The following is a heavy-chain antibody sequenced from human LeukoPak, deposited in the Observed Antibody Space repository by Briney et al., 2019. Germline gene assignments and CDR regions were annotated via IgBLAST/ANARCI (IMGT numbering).Heavy chain of an antibody. CDR3: ARVRIDSSSSDVGYYMDV. J-gene: IGHJ6*03. Sequence: SETLSLTCTVSGGSISSYYWSWIRQPPGKGLEWIGYIYYSGSTNYNPSLKSRVTISVDTSKNQFSLKLSSVTAADTAVYYCARVRIDSSSSDVGYYMDVWGKGTTVTVSS. CDR1: GGSISSYY. CDR2: IYYSGST. D-gene: IGHD6-6*01. V-gene: IGHV4-59*01.